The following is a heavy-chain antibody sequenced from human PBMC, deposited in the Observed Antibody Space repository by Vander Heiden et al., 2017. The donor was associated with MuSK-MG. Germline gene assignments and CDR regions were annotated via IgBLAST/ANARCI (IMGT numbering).Heavy chain of an antibody. D-gene: IGHD1-26*01. V-gene: IGHV4-59*01. Sequence: QVQLQESGPGLVKPSETLSLTCTVSGGSISSYYWSWIRQPPGKGLEWIGYIYYSGSTNYNPSLKSRVTISVDTSKNQFSLKLSSVTAADTAVYYCARVSPGSPFDYWGQGTLVTVSS. CDR1: GGSISSYY. CDR2: IYYSGST. CDR3: ARVSPGSPFDY. J-gene: IGHJ4*02.